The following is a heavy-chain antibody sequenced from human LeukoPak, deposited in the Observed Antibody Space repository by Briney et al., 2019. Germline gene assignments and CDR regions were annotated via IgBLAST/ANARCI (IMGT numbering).Heavy chain of an antibody. V-gene: IGHV4-59*01. CDR1: GGSISSYY. CDR2: IYYSGST. D-gene: IGHD4-11*01. Sequence: PSETLSLTCTVSGGSISSYYWSWIRQPPGKGLEWIGYIYYSGSTNYNSPLESRITISLDTSKNQFSLKLTSLTAADTAVYYCARATTTYYFDSWGQGILVTVSS. J-gene: IGHJ4*02. CDR3: ARATTTYYFDS.